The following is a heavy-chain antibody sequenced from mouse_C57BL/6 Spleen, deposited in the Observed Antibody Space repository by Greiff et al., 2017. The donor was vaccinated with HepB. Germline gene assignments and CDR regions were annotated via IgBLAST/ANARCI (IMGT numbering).Heavy chain of an antibody. V-gene: IGHV5-6*02. CDR1: GFTFSSYG. D-gene: IGHD2-4*01. CDR2: ISSGGSYT. J-gene: IGHJ3*01. Sequence: DVKLVESGGDLVKPGGSLKLSCAASGFTFSSYGMSWVRQTPDKRLEWVATISSGGSYTYYPDSVKGRFTISRDNAKNTLYLQMSSLKSEDTAMYYCARRDDYDGWFAYWGQGTLVTVSA. CDR3: ARRDDYDGWFAY.